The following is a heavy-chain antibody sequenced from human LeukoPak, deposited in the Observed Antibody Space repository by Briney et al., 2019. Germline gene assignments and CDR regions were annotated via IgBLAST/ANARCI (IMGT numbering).Heavy chain of an antibody. J-gene: IGHJ5*02. Sequence: SETLSLTRTVSDGSISSYYWSWIRQPPGKGLEWIGYIYYSGSTNYNPSLKSRVTISVDTSKNQFSLKLRSVTAADTAVYYCARHVGYGNNWFDPWGQGTLVTVSS. CDR2: IYYSGST. CDR1: DGSISSYY. D-gene: IGHD5-18*01. V-gene: IGHV4-59*08. CDR3: ARHVGYGNNWFDP.